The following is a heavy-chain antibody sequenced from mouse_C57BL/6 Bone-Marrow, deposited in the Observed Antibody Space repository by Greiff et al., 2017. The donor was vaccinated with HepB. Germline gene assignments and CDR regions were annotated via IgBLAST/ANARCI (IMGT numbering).Heavy chain of an antibody. CDR1: EYEFPSHD. Sequence: DVHLVESGGGLVQPGESLKLSCESNEYEFPSHDMSWVRKTPEKRLELVAAINSDGGSTYYPDTMERRFIISRDNTKKNLYLQMSSLRSEDTALYYCATPLYGNYDWYFDVWGTGTTVTVSS. CDR2: INSDGGST. J-gene: IGHJ1*03. D-gene: IGHD2-1*01. CDR3: ATPLYGNYDWYFDV. V-gene: IGHV5-2*01.